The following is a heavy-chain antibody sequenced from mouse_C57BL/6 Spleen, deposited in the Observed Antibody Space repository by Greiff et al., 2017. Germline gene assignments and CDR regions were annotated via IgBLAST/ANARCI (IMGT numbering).Heavy chain of an antibody. V-gene: IGHV1-19*01. CDR1: GYTFTDYY. CDR2: INPYNGGT. J-gene: IGHJ4*01. CDR3: ARGGTLHGYAYYYAMDY. D-gene: IGHD2-2*01. Sequence: SGYTFTDYYMNWVKQSHGKSLEWIGVINPYNGGTSYNQKFKGKATLTVDKSSSTAYMELNSLTSEDSAVYYCARGGTLHGYAYYYAMDYWGQETSVTVSS.